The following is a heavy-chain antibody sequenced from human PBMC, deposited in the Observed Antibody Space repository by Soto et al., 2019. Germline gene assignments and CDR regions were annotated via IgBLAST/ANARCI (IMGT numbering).Heavy chain of an antibody. V-gene: IGHV1-46*01. CDR3: ARELTVTAGMDV. CDR2: INPSGGST. CDR1: GYTFTSYY. Sequence: GASVKVSCKASGYTFTSYYMHWVRQAPGQGLEWMGIINPSGGSTSYAQKFQGRVTMTRDTSTSTVYMELSSLRAEDTAVYYCARELTVTAGMDVWGQGTTVTVSS. D-gene: IGHD4-4*01. J-gene: IGHJ6*02.